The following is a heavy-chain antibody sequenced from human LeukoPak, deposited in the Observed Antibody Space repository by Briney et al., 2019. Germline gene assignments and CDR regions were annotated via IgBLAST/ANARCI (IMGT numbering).Heavy chain of an antibody. D-gene: IGHD6-13*01. V-gene: IGHV4-39*07. Sequence: SETLSLTCTVSGGSISSSSYYWGWIRQPPGKGLEWIGRIYYSGSTYYNPSLKSRVTISVDTSKNQFSLKLSSVTAADTAVYYCARGVAAAGHYYYGMDVWGQGTTVTVSS. CDR3: ARGVAAAGHYYYGMDV. CDR1: GGSISSSSYY. CDR2: IYYSGST. J-gene: IGHJ6*02.